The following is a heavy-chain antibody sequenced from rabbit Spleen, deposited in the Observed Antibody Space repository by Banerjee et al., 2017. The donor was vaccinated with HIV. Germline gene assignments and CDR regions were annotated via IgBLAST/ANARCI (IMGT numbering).Heavy chain of an antibody. D-gene: IGHD8-1*01. Sequence: QELVESAGGLVNPGGSLTLTCTASGFSLSSYYMNWVRQAPGKGLEWIGYIDPVFGITYYANWVNGRFSISRENAQNTVFLQMTSLTAADMATYFCARDGTGGSYFALWGPGTLVTVS. V-gene: IGHV1S7*01. CDR1: GFSLSSYY. CDR3: ARDGTGGSYFAL. CDR2: IDPVFGIT. J-gene: IGHJ4*01.